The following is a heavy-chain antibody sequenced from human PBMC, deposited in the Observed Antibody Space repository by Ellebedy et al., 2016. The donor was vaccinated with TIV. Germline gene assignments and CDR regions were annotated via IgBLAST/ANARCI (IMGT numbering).Heavy chain of an antibody. V-gene: IGHV3-53*01. J-gene: IGHJ4*02. CDR1: GFTVGNNF. CDR2: FYSGGST. D-gene: IGHD1-1*01. Sequence: GESLKISCAASGFTVGNNFMSWVRQAQGKGLEWVALFYSGGSTDYADSVKGRLTISRDSSKNTLYLQMNSLRAENTAMYYCARKTDTGTSGDYWGQGTPFTVSS. CDR3: ARKTDTGTSGDY.